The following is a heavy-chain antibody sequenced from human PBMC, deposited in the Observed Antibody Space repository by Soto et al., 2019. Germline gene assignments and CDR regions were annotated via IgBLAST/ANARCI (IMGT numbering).Heavy chain of an antibody. CDR2: ISSSSSTI. J-gene: IGHJ4*02. D-gene: IGHD2-21*02. CDR1: GFTFSSYS. V-gene: IGHV3-48*01. CDR3: ARDLGLRLLSSEDY. Sequence: VQLVESGGGLVQPGGSLRLSCAASGFTFSSYSMNWVRQAPGKGLEWVSYISSSSSTIYYADSVKGRFTISRDNAKNSLYLQMNSLRAEDTAVYYCARDLGLRLLSSEDYWGQGTLVTVSS.